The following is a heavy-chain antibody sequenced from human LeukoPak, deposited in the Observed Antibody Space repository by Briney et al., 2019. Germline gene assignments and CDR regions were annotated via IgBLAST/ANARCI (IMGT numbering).Heavy chain of an antibody. V-gene: IGHV4-4*02. CDR2: VNHSGNN. CDR1: GDSISGNNW. Sequence: SETLSLTCSASGDSISGNNWWSWIRQPPGKGLEWIGEVNHSGNNNYNPSLKSRVTISVDKAQSQVSLKLNSVSAADTAVYYCARYNYGYFDYWGQGTLVTVSS. CDR3: ARYNYGYFDY. D-gene: IGHD1-1*01. J-gene: IGHJ4*02.